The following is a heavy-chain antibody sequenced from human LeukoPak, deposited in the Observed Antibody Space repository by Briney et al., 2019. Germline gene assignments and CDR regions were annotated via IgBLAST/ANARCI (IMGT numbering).Heavy chain of an antibody. Sequence: GGSLRLSCEGSAFIFSGHWMNWVRQAPGKGLEWVSSTVSRGTTQYADSVKGRFTVSRDTSKNTLYLQMNSLRADDTAVYYCAKCSTSAYTTGWCNWIDPWGQGTLVTVSS. V-gene: IGHV3-23*01. D-gene: IGHD6-19*01. CDR2: TVSRGTT. CDR1: AFIFSGHW. CDR3: AKCSTSAYTTGWCNWIDP. J-gene: IGHJ5*02.